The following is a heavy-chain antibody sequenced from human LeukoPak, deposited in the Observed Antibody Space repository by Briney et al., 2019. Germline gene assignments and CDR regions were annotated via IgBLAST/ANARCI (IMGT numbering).Heavy chain of an antibody. CDR2: ISGFSDKS. V-gene: IGHV1-18*01. CDR1: GYSFTTYG. Sequence: ASVKVSCKTSGYSFTTYGVSWVRQAPGQGLEWVGWISGFSDKSDYEQKFQGRLTMTTDTSASTAYMELRSLTSDDTAIYYRLRDVADWNYMKEFDYWGQGTLVTVSS. J-gene: IGHJ4*02. D-gene: IGHD1-7*01. CDR3: LRDVADWNYMKEFDY.